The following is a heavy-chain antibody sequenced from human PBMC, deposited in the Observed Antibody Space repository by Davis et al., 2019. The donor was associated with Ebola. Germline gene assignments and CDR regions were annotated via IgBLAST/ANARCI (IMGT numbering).Heavy chain of an antibody. Sequence: PGGSLRLSCAASGFTFSSYAMHWVRQAPGKGLEWVANIKQDGSEKYYVDSVKGRFTISRDNAKNSLYLQMNSLRAEDTAVYYCARSLMGLFGYWGQGTLVTVSS. J-gene: IGHJ4*02. CDR1: GFTFSSYA. V-gene: IGHV3-7*01. CDR2: IKQDGSEK. CDR3: ARSLMGLFGY. D-gene: IGHD2-21*01.